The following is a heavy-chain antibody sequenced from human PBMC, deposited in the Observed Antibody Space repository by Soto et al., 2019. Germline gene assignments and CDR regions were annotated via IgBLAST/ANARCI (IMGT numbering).Heavy chain of an antibody. Sequence: GGSLRLSCAASGFTFSSYAMSWVRQAPGKGLEWVSAISGSGGSTYYADSVKGRFTISRDNSKNTLYLQMNSLRAEDTAVYYCAKTALNYGDYFAYYYYGMDVWGQGTTVTVSS. V-gene: IGHV3-23*01. D-gene: IGHD4-17*01. CDR1: GFTFSSYA. CDR3: AKTALNYGDYFAYYYYGMDV. J-gene: IGHJ6*02. CDR2: ISGSGGST.